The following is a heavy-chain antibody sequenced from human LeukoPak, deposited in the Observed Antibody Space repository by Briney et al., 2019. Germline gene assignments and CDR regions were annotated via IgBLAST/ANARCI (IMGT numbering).Heavy chain of an antibody. CDR1: GGSISSGGYY. D-gene: IGHD3-16*01. CDR3: ARDLGTAYCYYMDV. V-gene: IGHV4-31*03. Sequence: SQTLSLTCTVSGGSISSGGYYWSWIRQHPGKGLEWIGYIYYSGSTYYNPSLKSRVTMSVDTSKNQFSLKLRSVTDADTAVYYCARDLGTAYCYYMDVWGKGTTVTVSS. CDR2: IYYSGST. J-gene: IGHJ6*03.